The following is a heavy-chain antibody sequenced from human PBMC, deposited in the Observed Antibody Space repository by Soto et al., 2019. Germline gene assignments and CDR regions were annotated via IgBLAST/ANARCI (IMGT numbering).Heavy chain of an antibody. CDR2: IKWDASEK. J-gene: IGHJ4*01. Sequence: EVQLEESGGGLVQPGGSLRLSCAASGFTFGSYWMSWVRQAPGKGPEWLATIKWDASEKKYVDSVKGRFTTSRDNAKNALNLQMDSVRAEVTAVDYCARDSGYGSRASVNHYLDYWGQGTLVTVSS. D-gene: IGHD3-10*01. CDR3: ARDSGYGSRASVNHYLDY. CDR1: GFTFGSYW. V-gene: IGHV3-7*01.